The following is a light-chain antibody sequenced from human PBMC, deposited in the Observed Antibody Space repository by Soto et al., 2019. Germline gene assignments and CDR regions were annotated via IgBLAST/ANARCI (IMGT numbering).Light chain of an antibody. V-gene: IGKV3-11*01. J-gene: IGKJ5*01. CDR1: QSVSSY. CDR3: QQRSNWPRIT. Sequence: EIMLTQSPATLSLSPGERATLSCRASQSVSSYLAWYQQEPGQAPRLLIYDASNRATGITARFSGSGSGTDFTLTISSLEPADFALYNCQQRSNWPRITVGKGTRLES. CDR2: DAS.